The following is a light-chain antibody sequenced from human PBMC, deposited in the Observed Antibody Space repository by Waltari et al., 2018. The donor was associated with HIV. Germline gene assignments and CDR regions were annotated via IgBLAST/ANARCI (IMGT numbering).Light chain of an antibody. CDR2: DDS. CDR1: NIGSKS. V-gene: IGLV3-21*02. CDR3: QVWDGSGGHVV. Sequence: SYVLTQPPSVSVAPGQTARITCGGSNIGSKSVHWYQQKPGQAPVLVDYDDSDRPSGIPERFSGSNSGNTVTLTISRVEAGDEADYYCQVWDGSGGHVVFGGGTMLTVL. J-gene: IGLJ2*01.